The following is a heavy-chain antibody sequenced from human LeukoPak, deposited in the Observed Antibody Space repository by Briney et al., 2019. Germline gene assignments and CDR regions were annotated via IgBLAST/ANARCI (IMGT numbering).Heavy chain of an antibody. V-gene: IGHV3-30*18. CDR2: ISYDGRNK. J-gene: IGHJ4*02. D-gene: IGHD2-2*01. Sequence: PGKSLRLSCAASGFTFNNYGMHWVRQAPGKGLEWVAVISYDGRNKHYPDSVKGRFTISRDISTDTLWLQMDSLRTEDTAVYYCAKGPLRGTAAAIDYWGQGTLDTVSS. CDR3: AKGPLRGTAAAIDY. CDR1: GFTFNNYG.